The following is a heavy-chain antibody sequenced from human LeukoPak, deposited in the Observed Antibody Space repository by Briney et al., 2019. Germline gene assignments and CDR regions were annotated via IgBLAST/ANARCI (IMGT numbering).Heavy chain of an antibody. CDR1: GGSISSGGYY. J-gene: IGHJ5*02. D-gene: IGHD3-22*01. V-gene: IGHV4-61*08. CDR2: IYYSGST. Sequence: SQTLSLTCTVSGGSISSGGYYWSWIRQPPGKGLEWIGYIYYSGSTNYNPSLKSRVTISVDTSKNQFSLKLSSVTAADTAVYYCARYYYDSSGYLREDWFDPWGQGTLVTVSS. CDR3: ARYYYDSSGYLREDWFDP.